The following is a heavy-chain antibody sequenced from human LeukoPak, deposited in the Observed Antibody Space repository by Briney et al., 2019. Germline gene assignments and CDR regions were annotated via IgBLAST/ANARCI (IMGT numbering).Heavy chain of an antibody. J-gene: IGHJ4*02. V-gene: IGHV4-39*01. CDR2: IYYSGST. CDR1: GVSISAYY. D-gene: IGHD6-19*01. Sequence: SETLSLTCSVSGVSISAYYWSWIRQPPGKGLEWIGSIYYSGSTYYNPSLKSRVTISVDTSKNQFSLKLSSVTAADTAVYYCARHSSGWYLFDYWGQGTLVTVSS. CDR3: ARHSSGWYLFDY.